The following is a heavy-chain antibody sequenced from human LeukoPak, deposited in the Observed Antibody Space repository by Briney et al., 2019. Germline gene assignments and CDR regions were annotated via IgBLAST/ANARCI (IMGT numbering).Heavy chain of an antibody. CDR3: ARIIGGSGIVDY. V-gene: IGHV1-69*02. CDR1: GGTFSSYT. J-gene: IGHJ4*02. Sequence: SVKVPCKASGGTFSSYTISWVRQAPGQGLEWMGRIFPILGIANYAQKFQGRVTITADKSTSTAYMELSSLRSEDTAVYYCARIIGGSGIVDYWGQGTLVTVSS. CDR2: IFPILGIA. D-gene: IGHD3-10*01.